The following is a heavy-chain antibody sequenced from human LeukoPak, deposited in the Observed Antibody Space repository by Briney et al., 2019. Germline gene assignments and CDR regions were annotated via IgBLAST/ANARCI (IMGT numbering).Heavy chain of an antibody. J-gene: IGHJ4*02. CDR1: GFSFDEYA. CDR3: AVGNPYYSYYFDY. CDR2: INADGGSI. V-gene: IGHV3-43*02. Sequence: HSGGSLRLSCAASGFSFDEYAMHWVRQAPGKRLEWVSLINADGGSIHYADSVKGRFTVSRDNSKNSLYLQMDSLTTEDTAFYYCAVGNPYYSYYFDYWGQGTLITVSS. D-gene: IGHD2/OR15-2a*01.